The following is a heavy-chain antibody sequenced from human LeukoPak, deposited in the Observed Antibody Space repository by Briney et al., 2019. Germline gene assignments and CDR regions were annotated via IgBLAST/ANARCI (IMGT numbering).Heavy chain of an antibody. Sequence: SETLSLTCTVSGGSISSSSYYWGWIRQPPGKGLEWIGSIYYSGSTYYNPSLKSRVTISVDTSKNQFSLKLSSVTAADTAVYHCARDSTRSYYYDSSGFTVGLGYWGQGTLVTVSS. CDR1: GGSISSSSYY. CDR2: IYYSGST. V-gene: IGHV4-39*02. D-gene: IGHD3-22*01. J-gene: IGHJ4*02. CDR3: ARDSTRSYYYDSSGFTVGLGY.